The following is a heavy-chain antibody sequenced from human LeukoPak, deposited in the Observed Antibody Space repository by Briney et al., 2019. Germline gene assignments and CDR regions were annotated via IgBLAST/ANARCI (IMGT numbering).Heavy chain of an antibody. V-gene: IGHV4-4*09. D-gene: IGHD5-12*01. CDR3: ARHGIVATIGGSWFDP. Sequence: SETLSLTCTVSGGSISSYYWSWIRQPPGKGLEWIGYIYTSGSTNYNPSLKSRVTISVDTSKNQFSLKLSSVTAADTAVYYCARHGIVATIGGSWFDPWGQGTLVTVSS. CDR1: GGSISSYY. J-gene: IGHJ5*02. CDR2: IYTSGST.